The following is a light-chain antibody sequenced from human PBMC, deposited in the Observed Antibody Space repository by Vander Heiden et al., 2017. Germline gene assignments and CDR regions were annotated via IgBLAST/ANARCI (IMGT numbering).Light chain of an antibody. Sequence: QSVLPQPPSVSGSPGPRVTISCTGSSSNIRAGYDVHWYQQLPGTAPKLLIYGNSNRSSGVPDRFSGSKSGASASLAITGLQAEDEADHYCQSYDSSLSGFYVFGTGTKVTVL. CDR2: GNS. V-gene: IGLV1-40*01. CDR3: QSYDSSLSGFYV. J-gene: IGLJ1*01. CDR1: SSNIRAGYD.